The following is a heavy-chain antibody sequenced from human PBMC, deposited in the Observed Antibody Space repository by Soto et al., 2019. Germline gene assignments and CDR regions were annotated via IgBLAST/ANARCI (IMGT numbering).Heavy chain of an antibody. CDR3: SRVYDILTCYYKDPYYYYGKDV. V-gene: IGHV4-59*01. J-gene: IGHJ6*02. CDR1: GGSISSYY. CDR2: IYYSWIT. Sequence: SETLSLTCTVSGGSISSYYWSWIRQPPGKGLTWTGHIYYSWITYYNPSLKSRVTISVDTSKNHFSLKLSSVSAADTAVYYCSRVYDILTCYYKDPYYYYGKDVWGQGTTVTVSS. D-gene: IGHD3-9*01.